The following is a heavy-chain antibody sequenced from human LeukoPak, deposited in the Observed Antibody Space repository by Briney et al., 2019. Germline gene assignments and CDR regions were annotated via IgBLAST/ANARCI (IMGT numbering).Heavy chain of an antibody. CDR3: ARGVGYYDSSGYYPDSYNWFDP. D-gene: IGHD3-22*01. Sequence: GGSLRLSCAASGITFSSYAMHWVRQAPGKGLEWVAVISYDGSNKYYADSVKGRFTISRDNSKNTLYLQMNSLRAEDTAVYYCARGVGYYDSSGYYPDSYNWFDPWGQGTLVTVSS. CDR2: ISYDGSNK. V-gene: IGHV3-30*04. CDR1: GITFSSYA. J-gene: IGHJ5*02.